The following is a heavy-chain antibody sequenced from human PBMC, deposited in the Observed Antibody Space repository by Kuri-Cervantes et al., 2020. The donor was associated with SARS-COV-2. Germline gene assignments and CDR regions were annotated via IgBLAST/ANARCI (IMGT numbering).Heavy chain of an antibody. D-gene: IGHD3-3*01. CDR1: GYSFTSYG. Sequence: GGSLRLSCKGSGYSFTSYGISWVRQAPGQGLEWMGWISAYNGNTNYAQKLQGRVTMTTDTSTSTAYMELRSLRSDDTALYYCASTTPYYDFWSGYYTPVFDYWGQGTLVTVSS. CDR2: ISAYNGNT. J-gene: IGHJ4*02. CDR3: ASTTPYYDFWSGYYTPVFDY. V-gene: IGHV1-18*01.